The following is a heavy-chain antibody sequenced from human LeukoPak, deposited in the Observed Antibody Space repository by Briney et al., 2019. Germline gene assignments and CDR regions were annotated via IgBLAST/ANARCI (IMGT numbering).Heavy chain of an antibody. Sequence: PSETLSLTCTVSGGSISSNIYYWGWIRQPPGKGLGWIGSIYYSGDTYYNPSLRSRVTISVDTSKNQFSLKVSYVTAADSAVYYCARSYGHYGWFDPWGQGTLVTVSS. CDR1: GGSISSNIYY. CDR3: ARSYGHYGWFDP. CDR2: IYYSGDT. V-gene: IGHV4-39*01. J-gene: IGHJ5*02. D-gene: IGHD4-17*01.